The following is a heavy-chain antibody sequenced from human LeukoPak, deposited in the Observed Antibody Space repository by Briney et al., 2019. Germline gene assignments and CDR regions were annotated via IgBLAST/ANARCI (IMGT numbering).Heavy chain of an antibody. Sequence: ASVKVSCKASGYTFTGYYMHWVRQAPGQGLEWMGIINPSGGSTSYAQKFQGRVTMTRDMSTSTVYMELSSLRSEDTAVYYCASSSGWYDIWFDPWGQGTLVTVPS. D-gene: IGHD6-19*01. V-gene: IGHV1-46*01. CDR3: ASSSGWYDIWFDP. CDR1: GYTFTGYY. CDR2: INPSGGST. J-gene: IGHJ5*02.